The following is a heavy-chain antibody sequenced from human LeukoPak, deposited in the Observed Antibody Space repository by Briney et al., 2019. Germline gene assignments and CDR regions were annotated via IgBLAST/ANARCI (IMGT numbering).Heavy chain of an antibody. CDR2: FDPEDGET. J-gene: IGHJ4*02. CDR1: GYTLTELS. Sequence: ALVKVSCKVSGYTLTELSMHWVRQAPGKGLEWMGGFDPEDGETIYAQKFQGRVTMTEDTSTDTAYMELSSLRSEDTAVYYCATGDFDWLLSFDYWGQRTLVTVFS. CDR3: ATGDFDWLLSFDY. D-gene: IGHD3-9*01. V-gene: IGHV1-24*01.